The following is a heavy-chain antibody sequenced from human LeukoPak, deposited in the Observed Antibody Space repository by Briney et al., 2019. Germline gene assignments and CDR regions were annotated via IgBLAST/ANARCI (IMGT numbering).Heavy chain of an antibody. Sequence: SVKVSCKASGGTFSSYAIIWVRQAPGQGLEWMGRIIPILGIANYAQKFQGRVTITADKSTSTAYMELSSLRSEDTAVYYCARDSSSWGLFDYWGQGTLVTVSS. CDR3: ARDSSSWGLFDY. J-gene: IGHJ4*02. CDR2: IIPILGIA. V-gene: IGHV1-69*04. D-gene: IGHD6-13*01. CDR1: GGTFSSYA.